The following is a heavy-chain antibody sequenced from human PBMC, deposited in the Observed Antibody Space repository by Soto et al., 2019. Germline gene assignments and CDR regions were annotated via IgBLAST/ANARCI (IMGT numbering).Heavy chain of an antibody. CDR3: ARVTGRYYYGMDV. CDR1: GGSFSGYY. CDR2: INHSGST. J-gene: IGHJ6*02. V-gene: IGHV4-34*01. Sequence: QVQLQQWGAGLLKPSETLSLTCAVYGGSFSGYYWSWIRQPPGKGLEWIWEINHSGSTNYNPSLKSRVTISVDTSKNQFSLKLSSVTAADTAVYYCARVTGRYYYGMDVWGQGTTVTVS.